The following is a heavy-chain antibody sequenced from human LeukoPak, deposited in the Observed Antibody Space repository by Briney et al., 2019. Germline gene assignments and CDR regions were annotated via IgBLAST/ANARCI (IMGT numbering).Heavy chain of an antibody. V-gene: IGHV1-2*02. CDR1: GYTFTGYY. D-gene: IGHD5-12*01. Sequence: GASVKVSCKASGYTFTGYYMHWVRQAPGQGLEWMGWINPNSGATNSAQQFQGRVTMTRDTSISTAYMELSRLTFDDTAVYFCARSRVTTIPNLDYWGQGILLTVSS. CDR2: INPNSGAT. CDR3: ARSRVTTIPNLDY. J-gene: IGHJ4*02.